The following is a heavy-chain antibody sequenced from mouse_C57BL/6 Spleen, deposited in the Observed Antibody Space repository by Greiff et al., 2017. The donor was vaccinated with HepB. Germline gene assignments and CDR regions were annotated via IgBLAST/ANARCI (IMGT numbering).Heavy chain of an antibody. CDR3: TRYYMDY. V-gene: IGHV1-15*01. CDR2: IAPETGGT. Sequence: VQLVESGAELVRPGASVTLSCKASGYTFTDYEMHWVKQTPVHGLEWIGAIAPETGGTAYNQKFKGKAILTADKSSSTAYMDLRSLTSEDSAVYYCTRYYMDYWGQGTSVTVSS. D-gene: IGHD1-1*01. CDR1: GYTFTDYE. J-gene: IGHJ4*01.